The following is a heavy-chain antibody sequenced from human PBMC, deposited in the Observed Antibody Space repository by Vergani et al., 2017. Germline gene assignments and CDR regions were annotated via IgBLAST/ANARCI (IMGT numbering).Heavy chain of an antibody. CDR1: GGSMQSGSFY. V-gene: IGHV4-61*02. CDR3: ARGETRTDWFDP. CDR2: VYPSGTT. Sequence: QVQLQESGPGLVKPPGTLSLICAVSGGSMQSGSFYWTWLRQTAERRLEWLGRVYPSGTTNYNPSLNGRVTIFVDKSKNLLSLRLNSVTAADTAVYYCARGETRTDWFDPWGQGTLVTVSS. D-gene: IGHD3/OR15-3a*01. J-gene: IGHJ5*02.